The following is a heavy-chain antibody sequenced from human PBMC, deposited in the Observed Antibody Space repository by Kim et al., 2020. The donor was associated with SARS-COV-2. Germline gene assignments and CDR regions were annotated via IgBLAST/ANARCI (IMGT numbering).Heavy chain of an antibody. Sequence: SETLSLTCTVSGGSISSSSYYWGWIRQPPGKGLEWIGSIYYSGSTYYNPSLKSRVTISVDTSKNQFSLKLSSVTAADTAVYYCARDGYYDILTGTYYYGMDVWGQGTTVTVSS. CDR2: IYYSGST. J-gene: IGHJ6*02. CDR3: ARDGYYDILTGTYYYGMDV. CDR1: GGSISSSSYY. D-gene: IGHD3-9*01. V-gene: IGHV4-39*07.